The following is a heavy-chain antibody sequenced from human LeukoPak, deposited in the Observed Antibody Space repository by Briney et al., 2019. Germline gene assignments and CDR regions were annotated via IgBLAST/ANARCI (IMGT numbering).Heavy chain of an antibody. J-gene: IGHJ4*02. V-gene: IGHV3-74*01. CDR2: ISYDGTTT. D-gene: IGHD6-19*01. CDR3: ARDLVSIAVAGMGPDY. Sequence: PGGSLRLSCAASGFTFSSYWMSWVRQAPGKGLVWVSRISYDGTTTSYADSVKGRFTISRDNAKNTLYLQMNSLRAEDTAVYYCARDLVSIAVAGMGPDYWGQGTLVTVSS. CDR1: GFTFSSYW.